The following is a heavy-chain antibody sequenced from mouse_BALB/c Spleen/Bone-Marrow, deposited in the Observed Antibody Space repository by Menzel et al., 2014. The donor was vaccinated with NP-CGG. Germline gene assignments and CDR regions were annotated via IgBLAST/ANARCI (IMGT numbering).Heavy chain of an antibody. D-gene: IGHD4-1*01. J-gene: IGHJ2*01. Sequence: VKLQESGAELAKPGASVKMSCKASGYTFTSYWTHWVKQRPGQGLEWIGYINPSTGYTEYNQKFKDKATLTADKSSSTACMQLSRLTSEDSAVYYCARGVGRAFDYWGQGTTLTVSS. V-gene: IGHV1-7*01. CDR1: GYTFTSYW. CDR2: INPSTGYT. CDR3: ARGVGRAFDY.